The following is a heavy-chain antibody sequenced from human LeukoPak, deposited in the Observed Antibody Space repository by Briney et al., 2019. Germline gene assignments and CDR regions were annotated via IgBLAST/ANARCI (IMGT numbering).Heavy chain of an antibody. CDR2: IYTSGST. D-gene: IGHD3-22*01. V-gene: IGHV4-4*07. CDR3: ARDPPPYYYDSSGSDAFDI. J-gene: IGHJ3*02. CDR1: GGSISSYY. Sequence: SETLSLTCTFSGGSISSYYWSWIRQPAGKGLEWIGRIYTSGSTNYNPSLKSRVTMSVDTSKNQFSLKLSSVTAADTAVYYCARDPPPYYYDSSGSDAFDIWGQGTMVTVSS.